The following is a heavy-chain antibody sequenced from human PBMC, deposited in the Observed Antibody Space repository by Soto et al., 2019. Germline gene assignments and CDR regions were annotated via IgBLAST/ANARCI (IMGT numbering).Heavy chain of an antibody. V-gene: IGHV1-18*01. CDR3: ARLHDVDFSTGCFDP. D-gene: IGHD2-2*01. CDR2: ISAYNGNT. J-gene: IGHJ5*02. Sequence: ASVKVSCKASGYTFTSYGISWVRQAPGQGREGMGWISAYNGNTNYAQKLQGRVTMTTDTSTSTAYMELRSLRSDDTAVYYCARLHDVDFSTGCFDPWGQGTLVTVSS. CDR1: GYTFTSYG.